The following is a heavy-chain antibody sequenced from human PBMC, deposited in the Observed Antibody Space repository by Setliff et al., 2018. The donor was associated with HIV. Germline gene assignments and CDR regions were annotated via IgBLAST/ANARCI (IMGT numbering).Heavy chain of an antibody. CDR3: ARSPSYYDFWSGPGDV. Sequence: LSLSCAASGFTFSSYEMNWVRQAPGKGLEWVSYINNNGDTTYYADSVKGRFTISRDNSKNTLYLQMNSLRAEDTAVYYCARSPSYYDFWSGPGDVWGKGTTVTVSS. CDR2: INNNGDTT. V-gene: IGHV3-48*03. D-gene: IGHD3-3*01. J-gene: IGHJ6*04. CDR1: GFTFSSYE.